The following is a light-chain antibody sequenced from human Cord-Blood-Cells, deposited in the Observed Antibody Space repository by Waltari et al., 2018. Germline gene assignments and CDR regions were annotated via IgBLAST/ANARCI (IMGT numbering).Light chain of an antibody. CDR3: AAWDDSLSGWV. CDR2: RNN. J-gene: IGLJ3*02. CDR1: SSNIGSNY. Sequence: QSVLTQPPSASGTPGQRVTNPCSGSSSNIGSNYVYWYQQRPGTAPKLLIYRNNQRPSGVPDRFSGSKSGTSASLAISGLRSEDEADYYCAAWDDSLSGWVFGGGTKLTVL. V-gene: IGLV1-47*01.